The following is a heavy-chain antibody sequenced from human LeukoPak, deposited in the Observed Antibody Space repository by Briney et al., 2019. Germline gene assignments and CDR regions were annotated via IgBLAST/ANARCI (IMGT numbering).Heavy chain of an antibody. CDR3: ARGQGGYSYGYVGYYYGMDV. CDR1: GGTFSSCA. V-gene: IGHV1-69*13. Sequence: GASVKVSCKASGGTFSSCAISWVRQAPGQGLEWMGGIIPIFGTANYAQKFQGRVTITADESTSTAYMELSSLRSEDTAVYYCARGQGGYSYGYVGYYYGMDVWGKGTTVTVSS. D-gene: IGHD5-18*01. J-gene: IGHJ6*04. CDR2: IIPIFGTA.